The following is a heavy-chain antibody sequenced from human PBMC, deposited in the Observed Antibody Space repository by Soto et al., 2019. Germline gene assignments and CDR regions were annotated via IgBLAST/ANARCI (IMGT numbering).Heavy chain of an antibody. V-gene: IGHV3-33*01. CDR2: IWYDGSNK. J-gene: IGHJ4*02. Sequence: VQLVESGGGVVQPGRSLRLSCAASGFTFRDYGMHWVRQTPGKGLEWVAVIWYDGSNKYYADSVKGRFTISRDNSKNTLYLQMNSLRAEDTAVYYCARGNYDRSGFPDYWGQGTLVTVSS. D-gene: IGHD3-22*01. CDR1: GFTFRDYG. CDR3: ARGNYDRSGFPDY.